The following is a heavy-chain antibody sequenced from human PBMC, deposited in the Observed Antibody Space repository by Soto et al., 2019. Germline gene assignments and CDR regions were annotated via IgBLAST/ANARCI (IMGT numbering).Heavy chain of an antibody. Sequence: SETLSLTCTVSGGSISSYYWSWIRQPPGKGLEWIGYIYYSGSTNYNPSLKSRVTISVDTSKNQFSLKLSSVTAADTAVYYCARVRRGIAAAWGQGTLVTVSS. V-gene: IGHV4-59*01. J-gene: IGHJ4*02. CDR1: GGSISSYY. CDR2: IYYSGST. CDR3: ARVRRGIAAA. D-gene: IGHD6-13*01.